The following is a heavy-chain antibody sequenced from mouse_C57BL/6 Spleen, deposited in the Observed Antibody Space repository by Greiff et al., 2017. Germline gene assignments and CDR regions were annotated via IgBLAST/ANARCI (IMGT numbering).Heavy chain of an antibody. CDR3: ARSSYDGYPDY. V-gene: IGHV1-82*01. D-gene: IGHD2-3*01. CDR1: GYAFSSSW. CDR2: IYPGDGDT. J-gene: IGHJ2*01. Sequence: VQLQQSGPELVKPGASVKISCKASGYAFSSSWMNWVKRRPGKGLEWIGRIYPGDGDTNYNGKFKGKATLTADKSSSTAYMQLSSLTSEDSAVYFCARSSYDGYPDYWGQGTTLTVYS.